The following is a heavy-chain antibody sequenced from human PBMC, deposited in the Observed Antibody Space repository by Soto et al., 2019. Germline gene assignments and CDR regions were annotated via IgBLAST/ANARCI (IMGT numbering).Heavy chain of an antibody. CDR2: ITPYNGNT. Sequence: QVQLVQSGAEVKEPGASVKVSCKVSGYTFTTYGISWVRQAPGLVLEWMGWITPYNGNTDYAQKFQGRVTMTTDTSTSTAYMELRSLRSEDTAVYYCARASLQPFDYWGQGTLVTVSS. J-gene: IGHJ4*02. D-gene: IGHD6-13*01. CDR3: ARASLQPFDY. V-gene: IGHV1-18*04. CDR1: GYTFTTYG.